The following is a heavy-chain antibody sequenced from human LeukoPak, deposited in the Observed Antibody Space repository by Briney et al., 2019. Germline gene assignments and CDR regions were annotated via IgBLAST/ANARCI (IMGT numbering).Heavy chain of an antibody. J-gene: IGHJ4*02. D-gene: IGHD2-2*01. CDR1: GGSISSGDYY. V-gene: IGHV4-30-4*01. CDR3: AREDCSSTSCGDY. Sequence: SETLSLTCTVSGGSISSGDYYWSWIRQPPGKGLEWIGYIYYSGSTYYNPSLKSRVTISVDMSKNQFFLKLSSVTAADTAVYYCAREDCSSTSCGDYWGQGTLVTVSS. CDR2: IYYSGST.